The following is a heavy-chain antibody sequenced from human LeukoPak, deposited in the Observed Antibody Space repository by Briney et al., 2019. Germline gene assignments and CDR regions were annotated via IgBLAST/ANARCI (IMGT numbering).Heavy chain of an antibody. D-gene: IGHD3-9*01. CDR1: GFTFRNYW. J-gene: IGHJ3*02. CDR3: ASSHDYDSWRAFDI. CDR2: IKEDGSEK. V-gene: IGHV3-7*01. Sequence: GGSLRLSCAASGFTFRNYWMSWVRQAPGKGLEWVANIKEDGSEKHYVDSVKGRFTISRDNAKDSLYLQSLYLQMNSLRVEDTAVYYCASSHDYDSWRAFDIWGQGTMVTVSS.